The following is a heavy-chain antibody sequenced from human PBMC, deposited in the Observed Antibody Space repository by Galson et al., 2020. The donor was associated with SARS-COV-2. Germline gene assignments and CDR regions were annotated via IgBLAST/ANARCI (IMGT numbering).Heavy chain of an antibody. CDR1: RFTFSDCA. V-gene: IGHV3-33*01. CDR2: IWYNGRNK. CDR3: AREGESGIVAAPMDY. D-gene: IGHD2-2*01. J-gene: IGHJ4*02. Sequence: GESLKISFAASRFTFSDCAMHWVRQAPGKGLEWVAVIWYNGRNKYYADSVKGRFTISRDNSKNTLYLQMNSLRAEDTAVYYCAREGESGIVAAPMDYWGQGTLVTVSS.